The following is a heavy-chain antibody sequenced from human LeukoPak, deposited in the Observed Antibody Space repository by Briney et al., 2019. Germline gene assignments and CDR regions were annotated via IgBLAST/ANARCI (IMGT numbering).Heavy chain of an antibody. CDR2: IYHSGST. V-gene: IGHV4-30-2*01. Sequence: SETLSLTCTVSGGSISSGGYYWSWIRQPPGKGLEWIGYIYHSGSTYYNPSLKSRVTISVDRSKNQFSLKLSSVTAADTAVYYCARGGYYDSSGYYSFPYFDYWGQGTLVTVSS. D-gene: IGHD3-22*01. CDR1: GGSISSGGYY. J-gene: IGHJ4*02. CDR3: ARGGYYDSSGYYSFPYFDY.